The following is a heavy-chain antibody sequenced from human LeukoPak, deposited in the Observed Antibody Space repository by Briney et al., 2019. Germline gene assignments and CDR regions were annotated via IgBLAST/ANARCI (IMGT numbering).Heavy chain of an antibody. CDR3: ARAGSYYSYFDY. Sequence: PSETLSLTCTVSGGSISSSSYYWSWIRQPPGKGLEWIGNIYYSGSTNYNPSLKSRVTMSVDTSKNQFSLKLSSVTAADTAVCYCARAGSYYSYFDYWGQGTLVTVSS. D-gene: IGHD1-26*01. V-gene: IGHV4-61*01. J-gene: IGHJ4*02. CDR1: GGSISSSSYY. CDR2: IYYSGST.